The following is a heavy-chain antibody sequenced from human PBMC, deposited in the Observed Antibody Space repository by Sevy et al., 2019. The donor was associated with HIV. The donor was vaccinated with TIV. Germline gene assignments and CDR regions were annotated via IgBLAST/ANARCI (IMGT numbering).Heavy chain of an antibody. CDR3: ARDRGITMIVYGMDV. Sequence: SETLSLTCTVSGGSISSYYWSWIRQPAGKGLEWIGRIYTSGSTNYNPSLKSRVTRSVDTSKNQFSLKLSSVTAADTAVYYCARDRGITMIVYGMDVWGQGTTVTVSS. D-gene: IGHD3-22*01. CDR1: GGSISSYY. V-gene: IGHV4-4*07. CDR2: IYTSGST. J-gene: IGHJ6*02.